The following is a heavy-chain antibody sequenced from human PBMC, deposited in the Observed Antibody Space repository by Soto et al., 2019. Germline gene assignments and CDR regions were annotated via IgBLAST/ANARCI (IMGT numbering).Heavy chain of an antibody. D-gene: IGHD2-15*01. J-gene: IGHJ4*02. CDR2: IIPIFGTA. CDR1: GGTFSSYA. Sequence: QVQLVQSGAEVKKPGSSVKVSCKASGGTFSSYAISWVRQAPGQGLEWMGGIIPIFGTANYAQKFQGRVTITADKSTSTAYMEMSSLRAEDPAVYYCARDTLGYCSCGRCYGMSYWSQGTLVTVSS. V-gene: IGHV1-69*06. CDR3: ARDTLGYCSCGRCYGMSY.